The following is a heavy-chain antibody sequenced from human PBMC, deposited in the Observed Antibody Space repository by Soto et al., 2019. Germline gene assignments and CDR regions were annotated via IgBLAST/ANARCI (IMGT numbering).Heavy chain of an antibody. CDR2: IKRKYDGGTA. CDR3: TTGLVGSSYNP. J-gene: IGHJ5*02. Sequence: EVQLVESGGGLVEPGGSLRLSCAASGFIFSNAWMNWVRQAPGKGLEWVGRIKRKYDGGTADYAAPVKGRFTMSRDDSKDTVDLQMSSLKTEDTAVYYCTTGLVGSSYNPWGQGTLVTVSS. CDR1: GFIFSNAW. D-gene: IGHD2-15*01. V-gene: IGHV3-15*07.